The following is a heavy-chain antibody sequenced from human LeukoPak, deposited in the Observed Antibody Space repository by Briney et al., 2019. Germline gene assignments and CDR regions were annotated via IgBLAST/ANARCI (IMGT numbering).Heavy chain of an antibody. CDR2: ISSSVSTI. CDR3: ARGGYCSGGTCYLFNAFDI. Sequence: PGGSLRLSYAASGFIFSSVEMNWVRQAPGKGLEWVSYISSSVSTIYYADSVKGRFTISRDNAKNSLYLQMNSLRVEDTAVYYCARGGYCSGGTCYLFNAFDIWGQGTTVTVSS. J-gene: IGHJ3*02. V-gene: IGHV3-48*03. CDR1: GFIFSSVE. D-gene: IGHD2-15*01.